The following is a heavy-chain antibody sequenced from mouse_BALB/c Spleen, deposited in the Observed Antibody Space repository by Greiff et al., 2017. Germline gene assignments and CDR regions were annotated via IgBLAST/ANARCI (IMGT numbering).Heavy chain of an antibody. V-gene: IGHV14-3*02. J-gene: IGHJ2*01. CDR3: ARLDFY. Sequence: EVQRVESGAELVKPGASVKLSCTASGFNIKDTYMHWVKQRPEQGLEWIGRIDPANGNTKYDPKFQGKATITADTSSNTAYLQLSSLTSEDTAVYYCARLDFYWGQGTTLTVSS. CDR2: IDPANGNT. D-gene: IGHD2-13*01. CDR1: GFNIKDTY.